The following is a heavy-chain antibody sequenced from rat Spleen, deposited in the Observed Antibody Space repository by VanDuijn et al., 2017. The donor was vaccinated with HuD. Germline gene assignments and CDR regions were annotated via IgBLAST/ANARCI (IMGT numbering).Heavy chain of an antibody. Sequence: EVQLVESGGGLVQPGRSLKLSCAASGFTFSNYYMAWVRQAPTKGLEWVSSISNDGGNTYYRDSVKGRFTISRDNAKNTQYLQMDSLRSEDTATYYCATLPGGGDAGYYFDYWGQGVMVTVSS. CDR2: ISNDGGNT. CDR1: GFTFSNYY. J-gene: IGHJ2*01. D-gene: IGHD1-1*01. V-gene: IGHV5S13*01. CDR3: ATLPGGGDAGYYFDY.